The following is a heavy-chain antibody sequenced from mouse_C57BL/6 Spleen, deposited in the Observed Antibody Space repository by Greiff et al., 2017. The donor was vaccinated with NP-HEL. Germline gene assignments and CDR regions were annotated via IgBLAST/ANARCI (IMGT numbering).Heavy chain of an antibody. D-gene: IGHD3-1*01. CDR1: GYTFTSYW. CDR3: ARRAGSYYFDY. CDR2: IHPNSGST. Sequence: VKLQQPGAELVKPGASVKLSCKASGYTFTSYWMHWVKQRPGQGLEWIGMIHPNSGSTNYNEKFKSKATLTVDKSSSTAYMQLSSLTSEDSAVYYCARRAGSYYFDYWGQGTTLTVSS. V-gene: IGHV1-64*01. J-gene: IGHJ2*01.